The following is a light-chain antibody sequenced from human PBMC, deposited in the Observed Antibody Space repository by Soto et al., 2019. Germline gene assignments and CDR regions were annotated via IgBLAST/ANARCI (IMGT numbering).Light chain of an antibody. CDR1: QSVSLS. Sequence: PGGRATLYCRASQSVSLSLAWYQQKPGQSPRLLIYDASKRASGFPARFSGSGSGTDFTLTISSLEPEDFAVYYCQERTGWPPWTFGQGTKVDIK. CDR2: DAS. V-gene: IGKV3-11*01. J-gene: IGKJ1*01. CDR3: QERTGWPPWT.